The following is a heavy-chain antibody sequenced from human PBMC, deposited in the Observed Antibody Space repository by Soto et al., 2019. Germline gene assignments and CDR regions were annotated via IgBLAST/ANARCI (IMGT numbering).Heavy chain of an antibody. D-gene: IGHD2-2*02. Sequence: SETLSLTCAVSGYSISSGYYWGWIRQPPGKGLEWIGSIYHSASTYYNPSLKSRVTISVDTSKNQFSLKLSSVTAADTAVYYCGRDGKVVPAAIRRGNCFDPRGQGTLVTVS. CDR3: GRDGKVVPAAIRRGNCFDP. V-gene: IGHV4-38-2*02. J-gene: IGHJ5*02. CDR2: IYHSAST. CDR1: GYSISSGYY.